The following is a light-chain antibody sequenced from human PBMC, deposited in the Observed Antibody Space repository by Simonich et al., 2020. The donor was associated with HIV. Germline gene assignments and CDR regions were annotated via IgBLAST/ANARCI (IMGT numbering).Light chain of an antibody. Sequence: EIVLTQSPATLSLSPGESAPLSCRASQGVGTYLAWYQQKPGQAPRLLIYETSNRATGIPARFSGRWSGTDFTLTINSLEPGDAAVYYCQQRTNWLTFGGGTKVEIK. J-gene: IGKJ4*01. CDR3: QQRTNWLT. CDR1: QGVGTY. V-gene: IGKV3-11*01. CDR2: ETS.